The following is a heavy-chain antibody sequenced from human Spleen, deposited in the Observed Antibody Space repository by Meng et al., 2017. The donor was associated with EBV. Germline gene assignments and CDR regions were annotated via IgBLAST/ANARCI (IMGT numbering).Heavy chain of an antibody. D-gene: IGHD4/OR15-4a*01. CDR1: GSGYIFSSYY. Sequence: LVQAGDGAKRPGASVKVSCKASGSGYIFSSYYIHWVRHAPGQGLEWMGIINPIGDTTNYAQKFQGRVIMTRDTSTNTVYMELSSLRSEDTAVYYCARAPHWFRDYGGDYWGQGTLVTVSS. CDR3: ARAPHWFRDYGGDY. V-gene: IGHV1-46*01. J-gene: IGHJ4*02. CDR2: INPIGDTT.